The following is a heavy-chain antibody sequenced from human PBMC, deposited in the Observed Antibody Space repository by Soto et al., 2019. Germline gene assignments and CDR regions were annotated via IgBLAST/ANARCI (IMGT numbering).Heavy chain of an antibody. D-gene: IGHD3-10*01. V-gene: IGHV1-69*01. CDR3: ARDSRYYGSGSYYWYFDL. J-gene: IGHJ2*01. CDR1: GGGFSSYA. Sequence: ASVKVSCKASGGGFSSYAISWVRQAPGQGLEWMGGIIPIFGTANYAQKFQGRVTITADESTSTAYMELSSLRSEDTAVYYCARDSRYYGSGSYYWYFDLWGRGTLVTVSS. CDR2: IIPIFGTA.